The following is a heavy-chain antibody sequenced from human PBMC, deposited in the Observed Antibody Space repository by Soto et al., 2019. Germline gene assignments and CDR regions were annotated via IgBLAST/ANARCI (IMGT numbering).Heavy chain of an antibody. CDR3: ARLLSWEYSGSEGPLH. J-gene: IGHJ4*02. CDR2: IDPSDSYT. D-gene: IGHD1-26*01. CDR1: GYSFTSYW. Sequence: GESLKISCKGSGYSFTSYWISWVRQMPGKGLEWMGRIDPSDSYTNYSPSFQGHVTISADKSISTAYLQWSSLKASDTAMYYCARLLSWEYSGSEGPLHWGQGTLVTVSS. V-gene: IGHV5-10-1*01.